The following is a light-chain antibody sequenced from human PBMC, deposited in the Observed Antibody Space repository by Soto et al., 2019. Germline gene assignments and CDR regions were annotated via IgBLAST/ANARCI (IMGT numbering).Light chain of an antibody. Sequence: QSVLTLPASVSGSPGQSITISCTGTNNDVGGYDYVSWFQQHPGKAPKLMIYEVTYRPSGVSNRFSGSKSGNTASLTISGLQAEDEADYYCSSYTSRSTLVFGEGTKLTVL. CDR1: NNDVGGYDY. CDR3: SSYTSRSTLV. J-gene: IGLJ2*01. CDR2: EVT. V-gene: IGLV2-14*01.